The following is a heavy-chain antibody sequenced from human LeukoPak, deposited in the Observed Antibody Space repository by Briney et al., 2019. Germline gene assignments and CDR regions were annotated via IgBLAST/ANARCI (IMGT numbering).Heavy chain of an antibody. J-gene: IGHJ4*02. CDR1: GFTFSTYN. CDR3: AKDLGYSNGHALGY. V-gene: IGHV3-30*18. Sequence: GRSLILSCAASGFTFSTYNMHWVRQAPGKGLEWVALISYDGSKYYADAVKGRFSISRDNSKNTLYLQMNSLRAEDTAVYYCAKDLGYSNGHALGYWGQGTLVTVSS. D-gene: IGHD5-18*01. CDR2: ISYDGSK.